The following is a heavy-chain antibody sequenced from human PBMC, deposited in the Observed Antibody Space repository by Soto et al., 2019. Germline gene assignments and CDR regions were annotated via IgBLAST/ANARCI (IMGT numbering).Heavy chain of an antibody. D-gene: IGHD3-3*01. V-gene: IGHV1-18*01. Sequence: ASVKVSCKASGYTFTSYGISWVRQAPGQGLERMGWISAYNGNTNYAQKLQGRVTMTTDTSTSTAYMELRSLRSDDTAVYYFARSYYDFWSGYYYWAIWFDPWGQGTLVTVSS. CDR3: ARSYYDFWSGYYYWAIWFDP. CDR2: ISAYNGNT. J-gene: IGHJ5*02. CDR1: GYTFTSYG.